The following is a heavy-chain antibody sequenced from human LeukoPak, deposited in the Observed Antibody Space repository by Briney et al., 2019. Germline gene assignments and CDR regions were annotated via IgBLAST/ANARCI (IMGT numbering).Heavy chain of an antibody. D-gene: IGHD5-18*01. CDR1: GFTFSSYW. J-gene: IGHJ4*02. V-gene: IGHV3-66*01. Sequence: GGSLRLSCAASGFTFSSYWMSWVRQAPGKGLEWVSVIYSGGSTYYADSVKGRFTISRDNSKNTLYLQMNSLRAEDTAVYYCARCQGYGPRYWGQGTLVTVSS. CDR2: IYSGGST. CDR3: ARCQGYGPRY.